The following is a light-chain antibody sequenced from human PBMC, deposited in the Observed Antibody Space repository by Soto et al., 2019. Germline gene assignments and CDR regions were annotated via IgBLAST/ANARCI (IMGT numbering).Light chain of an antibody. CDR3: SSYAGSNLWV. V-gene: IGLV2-8*01. J-gene: IGLJ3*02. Sequence: QLVLTQPPSASGSRGQSVTISCTGTSSDVGGYNYVSWYQQHPGKAPKLMIYEVSKRPSGVPDRFSGSKSGNTASLTVSGLQAEDEADYYCSSYAGSNLWVFGGGTKLTVL. CDR1: SSDVGGYNY. CDR2: EVS.